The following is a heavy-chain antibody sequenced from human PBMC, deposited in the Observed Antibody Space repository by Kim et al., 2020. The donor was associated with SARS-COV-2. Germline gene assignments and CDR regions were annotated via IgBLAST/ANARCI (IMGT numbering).Heavy chain of an antibody. V-gene: IGHV4-4*07. CDR3: ARVDVGATRGLRHYFDY. CDR1: GGSISSYY. J-gene: IGHJ4*02. CDR2: IYTSGST. D-gene: IGHD1-26*01. Sequence: SETLSLTCTVSGGSISSYYWSWIRQPAGKGLEWIGRIYTSGSTNYNPSLKSRVTMSVDTSKNQFSLKLSSVTAADTAVYYCARVDVGATRGLRHYFDYWGQGTLVTVSS.